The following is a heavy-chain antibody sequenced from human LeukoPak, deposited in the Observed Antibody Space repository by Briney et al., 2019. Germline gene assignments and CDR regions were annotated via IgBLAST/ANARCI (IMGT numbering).Heavy chain of an antibody. CDR1: GFTFSDYY. Sequence: GGSLRLSCAASGFTFSDYYMSWIRQAPGKGLEWVSYISSSGSTIYYADSVKGRFTISRGNAKNSLYLQMNSLRAEDTAVYYCARGSGYYYYYYYMDVWGKGTTVTVSS. CDR2: ISSSGSTI. V-gene: IGHV3-11*04. CDR3: ARGSGYYYYYYYMDV. D-gene: IGHD5-12*01. J-gene: IGHJ6*03.